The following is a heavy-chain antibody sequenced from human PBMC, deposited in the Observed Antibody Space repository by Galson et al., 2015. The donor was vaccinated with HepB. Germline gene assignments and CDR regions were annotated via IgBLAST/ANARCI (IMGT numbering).Heavy chain of an antibody. Sequence: SLRLSCAASGFTFSSYGLSWVRQAPGKGLEWVSSISGSGGSTYYADSVTGRITISRDNSKNTLYLQMNSLRAEDTAVYYCARTPCYYDSSASRLDDFDYWGQGTLVTVSS. CDR2: ISGSGGST. J-gene: IGHJ4*02. CDR1: GFTFSSYG. V-gene: IGHV3-23*01. CDR3: ARTPCYYDSSASRLDDFDY. D-gene: IGHD3-22*01.